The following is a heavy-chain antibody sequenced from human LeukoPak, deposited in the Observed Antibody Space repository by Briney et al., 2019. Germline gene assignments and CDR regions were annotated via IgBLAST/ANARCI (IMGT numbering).Heavy chain of an antibody. CDR2: IYPGDSDT. D-gene: IGHD2-2*01. CDR3: ARQELYCSSTSCYDY. V-gene: IGHV5-51*01. J-gene: IGHJ4*02. Sequence: GESLKISCKGSGYSFTSYWIGWVCQMPGKGLEWMGIIYPGDSDTRYSPSFQGQVTISADKSISTAYLQWSSLKASDTAMYYCARQELYCSSTSCYDYWGQGTLVTVSS. CDR1: GYSFTSYW.